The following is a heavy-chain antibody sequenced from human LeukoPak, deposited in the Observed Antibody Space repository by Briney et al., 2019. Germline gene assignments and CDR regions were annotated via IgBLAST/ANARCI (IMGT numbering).Heavy chain of an antibody. CDR2: THYSGST. D-gene: IGHD6-13*01. J-gene: IGHJ4*02. Sequence: NPSESLSLTCAVSGCSISSYYWSWIRQPPGKGLEWIGYTHYSGSTDYNPSLKTQLNISVDTSTIQVNQKLSSVTAADTAVYYCARRAAGTAPFDYWGQGTLVTVSS. CDR1: GCSISSYY. V-gene: IGHV4-59*08. CDR3: ARRAAGTAPFDY.